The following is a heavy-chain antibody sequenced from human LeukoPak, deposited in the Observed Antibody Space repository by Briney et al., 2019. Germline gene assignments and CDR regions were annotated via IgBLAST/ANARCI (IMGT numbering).Heavy chain of an antibody. J-gene: IGHJ5*02. CDR3: ARAMTGENWFDP. D-gene: IGHD3-9*01. CDR1: GGTFSSYA. V-gene: IGHV1-69*05. Sequence: SVKVSCKASGGTFSSYAISWVRQAPGQGLEWMGRIIPIFGTANYAQQFQGRVTITTDESTSTAYMELSSLRSEDTAVYYCARAMTGENWFDPWGQGTLVTVSS. CDR2: IIPIFGTA.